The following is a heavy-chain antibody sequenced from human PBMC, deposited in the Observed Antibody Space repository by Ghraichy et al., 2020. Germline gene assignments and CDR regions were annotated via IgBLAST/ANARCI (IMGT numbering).Heavy chain of an antibody. CDR3: AKGRTDSSGWYSRAPDFDY. CDR2: INHSGST. J-gene: IGHJ4*02. V-gene: IGHV4-34*01. CDR1: GGSFSGYY. Sequence: ETLSLTCAVYGGSFSGYYWSWIRQPPGKGLEWIGEINHSGSTNYNPSLKSRVTISVDTSKNQFSLKLSSVTAADTAVYYCAKGRTDSSGWYSRAPDFDYWGQGTLVTVSS. D-gene: IGHD6-19*01.